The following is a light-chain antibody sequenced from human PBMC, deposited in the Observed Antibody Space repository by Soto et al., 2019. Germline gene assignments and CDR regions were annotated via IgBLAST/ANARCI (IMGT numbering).Light chain of an antibody. V-gene: IGLV2-11*01. CDR3: SSFAGTYSLYI. CDR1: SNDVGAYDH. J-gene: IGLJ1*01. CDR2: DVN. Sequence: QSVLTQPLSVSGSPGQSVAISCTGTSNDVGAYDHVSWYQHSPDKAPKLLIFDVNKRPSGVPDRFSGSKSGNTASLTISGLQADYEAKYFYSSFAGTYSLYIFGSGTKLTVL.